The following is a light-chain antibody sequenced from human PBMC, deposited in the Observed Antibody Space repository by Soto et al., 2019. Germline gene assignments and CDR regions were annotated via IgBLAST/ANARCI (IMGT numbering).Light chain of an antibody. CDR2: AAS. CDR3: QQSYSTTWA. CDR1: QSISSY. V-gene: IGKV1-39*01. Sequence: DIQMTQSPSSLSASVGDRVTITCRASQSISSYLNWYKQKPGKAPKRLIYAASSLQSGVPSRFSGSGSGTYITLTISSLQPEEVATYYCQQSYSTTWAIGQGNKVEIK. J-gene: IGKJ1*01.